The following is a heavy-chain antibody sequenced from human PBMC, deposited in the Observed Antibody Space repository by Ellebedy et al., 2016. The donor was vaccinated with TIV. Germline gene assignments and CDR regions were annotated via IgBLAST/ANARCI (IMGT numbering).Heavy chain of an antibody. D-gene: IGHD1-7*01. CDR1: GGSFSGYY. J-gene: IGHJ6*02. Sequence: MPSETLSLTCAVYGGSFSGYYWSWIRQPPGKGLEWIGEINHSGSTNYNPSLKSRVTISVDTSKNQFSLKLSSVTAADTAVYYCARQLPPPRWYYYYGMDVWGQGTTVTVPS. CDR3: ARQLPPPRWYYYYGMDV. V-gene: IGHV4-34*01. CDR2: INHSGST.